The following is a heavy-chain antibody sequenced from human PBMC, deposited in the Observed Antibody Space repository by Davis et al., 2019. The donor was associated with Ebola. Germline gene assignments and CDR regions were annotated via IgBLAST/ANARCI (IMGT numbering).Heavy chain of an antibody. CDR2: ISAYNGNT. J-gene: IGHJ4*02. Sequence: SVTVSCKTSGYIFTSYGITWVRQAPGQGLEWMGWISAYNGNTNYAQNVQDRVTMTTDTSTSTAYMELRSLRSDDTAVYYRARDHRYYYDSSGYPSDYWGQGTLVTVSS. CDR1: GYIFTSYG. CDR3: ARDHRYYYDSSGYPSDY. V-gene: IGHV1-18*01. D-gene: IGHD3-22*01.